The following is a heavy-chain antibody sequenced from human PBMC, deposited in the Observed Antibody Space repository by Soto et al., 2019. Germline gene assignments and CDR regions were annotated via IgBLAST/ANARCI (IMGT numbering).Heavy chain of an antibody. D-gene: IGHD2-15*01. Sequence: QLQLQESGPGLVKPSETLSLTCTVSGGSISSSSYYWGWIRQPPGKGLEWIGSIFYSGSTYYNPSLKSRVTSSVATSQTQFSLKLSSVTAADTAVYYCARHLTYCSAGSCYSDFPYYGMDVWGQGTTVTVSS. V-gene: IGHV4-39*01. CDR3: ARHLTYCSAGSCYSDFPYYGMDV. CDR1: GGSISSSSYY. CDR2: IFYSGST. J-gene: IGHJ6*02.